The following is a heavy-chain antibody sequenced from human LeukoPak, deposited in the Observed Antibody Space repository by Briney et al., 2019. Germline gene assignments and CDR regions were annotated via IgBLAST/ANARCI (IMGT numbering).Heavy chain of an antibody. CDR3: ARVLIGYTYGMDV. D-gene: IGHD3-16*01. CDR2: IYYSGST. Sequence: SETLSLTCTVSGGSISSYYWSWIRQPPGKGLEWIGYIYYSGSTNYNPSLKSRVTISVDTSKNQFSLKLSSVTAADTAVYYCARVLIGYTYGMDVWGQGTLVTVSS. V-gene: IGHV4-59*01. CDR1: GGSISSYY. J-gene: IGHJ6*02.